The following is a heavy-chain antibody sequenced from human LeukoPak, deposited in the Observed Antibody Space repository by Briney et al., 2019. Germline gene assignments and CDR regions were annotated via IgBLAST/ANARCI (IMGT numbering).Heavy chain of an antibody. J-gene: IGHJ6*04. CDR3: ARALLSGPVGGMDV. V-gene: IGHV3-23*01. Sequence: GGSLRLSCAVSGFTFSSYGMSWVRQAPGKGLEWVSAISGSGGSTYYADSVKGRFTISRDNAKNSLYLQMNSLRAEDTAVYYCARALLSGPVGGMDVWGKGTTVTVSS. D-gene: IGHD3-10*01. CDR2: ISGSGGST. CDR1: GFTFSSYG.